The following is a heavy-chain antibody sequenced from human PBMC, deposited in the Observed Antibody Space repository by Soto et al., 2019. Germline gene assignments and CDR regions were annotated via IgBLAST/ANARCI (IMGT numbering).Heavy chain of an antibody. Sequence: QVQLVESGGGVVQPGRSLRLSCAASGFTFSSYGMHWVRQAPGKGLEWVAVIWYDGSNKYYADSVKGRFTISRDNSKNTLYLQMNRLRAEDTAVYYCARVEGVGATTQIGVDYWGQGNLVTVSS. CDR2: IWYDGSNK. CDR3: ARVEGVGATTQIGVDY. J-gene: IGHJ4*02. V-gene: IGHV3-33*01. CDR1: GFTFSSYG. D-gene: IGHD1-26*01.